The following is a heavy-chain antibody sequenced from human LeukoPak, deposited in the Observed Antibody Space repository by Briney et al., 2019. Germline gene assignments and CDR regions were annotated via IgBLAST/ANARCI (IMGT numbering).Heavy chain of an antibody. CDR3: ATTSILTMVRGVFDY. Sequence: GGSLRLSCAASGFTFSSYSMNWVRQAPGKGLEWVSSISSSSSYIYYADSVKGRFTISRDNAKNSLYLQMNSLRAEDTAVYYCATTSILTMVRGVFDYWGQGTLVTVSS. D-gene: IGHD3-10*01. CDR2: ISSSSSYI. V-gene: IGHV3-21*04. CDR1: GFTFSSYS. J-gene: IGHJ4*02.